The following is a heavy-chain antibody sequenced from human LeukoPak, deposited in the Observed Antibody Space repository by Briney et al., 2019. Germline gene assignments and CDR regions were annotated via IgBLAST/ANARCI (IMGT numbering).Heavy chain of an antibody. D-gene: IGHD3-10*02. J-gene: IGHJ6*04. CDR3: AELGITMIGGV. Sequence: GGSLRLSCAASGFTFSSYAVHWVRQAPGKGLEWVAVISYDGSNKYYADSVKGRFTISRDNSKNTLYLQMNSLRAEDTAVYYCAELGITMIGGVWGKGTTVTISS. CDR2: ISYDGSNK. V-gene: IGHV3-30*04. CDR1: GFTFSSYA.